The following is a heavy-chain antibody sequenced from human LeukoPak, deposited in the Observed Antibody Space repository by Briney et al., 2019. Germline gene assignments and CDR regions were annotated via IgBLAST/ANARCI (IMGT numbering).Heavy chain of an antibody. V-gene: IGHV4-59*01. CDR2: IYYSGST. Sequence: SETLSLTSTVSGGSISSYYWSWIRQPPGKGLEWIGYIYYSGSTNYNPSLKSRVTISVDTSKNQFSLKLSSVTAADTAVYYCARDLSPIWYFDLWGRGTLVTVAS. CDR3: ARDLSPIWYFDL. J-gene: IGHJ2*01. D-gene: IGHD3-3*02. CDR1: GGSISSYY.